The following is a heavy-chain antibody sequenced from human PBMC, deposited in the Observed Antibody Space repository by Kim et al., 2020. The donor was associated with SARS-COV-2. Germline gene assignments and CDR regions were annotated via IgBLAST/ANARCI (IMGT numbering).Heavy chain of an antibody. V-gene: IGHV5-51*01. CDR3: ARQYYYDSGTSACCFNGLEG. Sequence: GESLKISCKASVHNSPAFWIGWVRHMPGKGLKWEWLGTIYLRDSDTRYSPSFQGQVTISADRSTSTAYLHWSSLQASDTAIYYCARQYYYDSGTSACCFNGLEGWGQGTTATV. D-gene: IGHD3-10*01. J-gene: IGHJ6*02. CDR1: VHNSPAFW. CDR2: IYLRDSDT.